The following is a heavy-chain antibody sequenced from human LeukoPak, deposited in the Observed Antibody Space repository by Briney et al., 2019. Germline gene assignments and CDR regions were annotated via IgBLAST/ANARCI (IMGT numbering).Heavy chain of an antibody. CDR2: IYTSGST. D-gene: IGHD2-2*01. CDR1: GGSISSYY. J-gene: IGHJ6*02. CDR3: ARDFREYQLQYYYYYGMDV. Sequence: SETLSLTCTVSGGSISSYYWSWIRQPAGKGLEWIGRIYTSGSTNYNPSLKSRVTMSVDTSKNQFSLKLSSVTAADTAVYYCARDFREYQLQYYYYYGMDVWGQGTTGTVSS. V-gene: IGHV4-4*07.